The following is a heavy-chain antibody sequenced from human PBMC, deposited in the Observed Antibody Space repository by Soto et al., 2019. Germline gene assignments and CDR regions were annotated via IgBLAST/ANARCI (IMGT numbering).Heavy chain of an antibody. Sequence: SETLSLTCTVSGASVSSDSYYWSWIRQPPGKGLEWIGYINHSGSTNYNPSLKSRVTISVDKSKNQFSLKLSSVTAADTAVYYCARARSSSPHYFDYWGQGTLVTVSS. D-gene: IGHD6-13*01. CDR1: GASVSSDSYY. CDR3: ARARSSSPHYFDY. J-gene: IGHJ4*02. V-gene: IGHV4-61*01. CDR2: INHSGST.